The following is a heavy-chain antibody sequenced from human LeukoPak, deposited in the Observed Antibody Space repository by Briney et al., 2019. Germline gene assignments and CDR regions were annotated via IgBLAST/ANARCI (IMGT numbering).Heavy chain of an antibody. D-gene: IGHD1-20*01. J-gene: IGHJ4*02. CDR2: ISWNSGSI. V-gene: IGHV3-9*01. CDR3: AKGRRYNWNPQGGFDY. Sequence: GGSLRLSCAASGFTFDDYAMHWVRQAPGKGLEWVSGISWNSGSIGYADSVKGRFTISRDNAKNSLYLQMNSLRAEDTALYYCAKGRRYNWNPQGGFDYWGQGTLVTVSS. CDR1: GFTFDDYA.